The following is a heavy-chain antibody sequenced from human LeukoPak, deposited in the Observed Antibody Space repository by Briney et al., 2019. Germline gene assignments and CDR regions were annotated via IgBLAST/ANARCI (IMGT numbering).Heavy chain of an antibody. CDR3: ARARRRGELDY. V-gene: IGHV3-30*03. Sequence: PGRSLRLSCAASGFIFRSYGMHWVRQAPGKGLEWVAVISSDGSNNYYADSVKGRFTISRDNSKNTLYLQMNTLRAEDTAVYYCARARRRGELDYWGQGTLVTVSS. J-gene: IGHJ4*02. D-gene: IGHD3-10*01. CDR1: GFIFRSYG. CDR2: ISSDGSNN.